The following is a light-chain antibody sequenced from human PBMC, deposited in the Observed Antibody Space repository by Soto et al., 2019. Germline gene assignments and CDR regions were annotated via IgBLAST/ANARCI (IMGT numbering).Light chain of an antibody. CDR1: QSVSSSS. Sequence: EIVLTQSPGTLSLSPCERATLSFGASQSVSSSSLAWYQQKPGQAPRLLIFGASSRATGIPDRFSGSGSGTDFTLTISRLEPEDFAVYYCQQYAGSSTFGQGTKVDIK. V-gene: IGKV3-20*01. CDR2: GAS. J-gene: IGKJ1*01. CDR3: QQYAGSST.